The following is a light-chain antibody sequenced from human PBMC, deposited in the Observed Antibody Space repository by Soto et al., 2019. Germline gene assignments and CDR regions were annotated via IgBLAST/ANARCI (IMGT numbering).Light chain of an antibody. J-gene: IGLJ1*01. CDR1: SSNIGGNS. CDR3: GSWDSSLSAYV. V-gene: IGLV1-51*01. Sequence: QSVLTQPPSVSAAPGQKVTISCSRSSSNIGGNSVSWYQQLPGTAPKLPIYDDNKRPSGIPDRFSDSKSGTSATLGITGFQTGDEADYYCGSWDSSLSAYVFGTGTKVTVL. CDR2: DDN.